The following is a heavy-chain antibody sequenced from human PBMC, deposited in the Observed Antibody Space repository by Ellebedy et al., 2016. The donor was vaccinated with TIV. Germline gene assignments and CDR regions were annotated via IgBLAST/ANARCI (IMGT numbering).Heavy chain of an antibody. J-gene: IGHJ6*03. D-gene: IGHD2-21*02. CDR1: GFTFSSYA. CDR2: ISGSGGST. Sequence: GGSLRLSCAASGFTFSSYAMSWVRQAPGRRLEWVSAISGSGGSTHYVDSVRGRFTISRDNSQNTLYLQMTRLRAEDTAVYYCARAPTAIFAHFYYYYYYMDVWGKGTTVTVSS. V-gene: IGHV3-23*01. CDR3: ARAPTAIFAHFYYYYYYMDV.